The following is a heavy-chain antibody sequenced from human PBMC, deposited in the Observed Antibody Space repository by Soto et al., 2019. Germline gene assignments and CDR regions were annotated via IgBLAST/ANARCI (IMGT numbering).Heavy chain of an antibody. CDR1: GFTCSSYG. CDR3: ARRVAAAFDY. V-gene: IGHV3-33*01. D-gene: IGHD6-13*01. CDR2: IWYDGSNK. Sequence: QVQLVESGGGVVQPGRSLRLSCAASGFTCSSYGMHWVRQAPGKGLEWVAVIWYDGSNKYYADSVKGRFTISRDNSKNTLYLQMNSLRAEDTAMYYCARRVAAAFDYRGQGTLVTVSS. J-gene: IGHJ4*02.